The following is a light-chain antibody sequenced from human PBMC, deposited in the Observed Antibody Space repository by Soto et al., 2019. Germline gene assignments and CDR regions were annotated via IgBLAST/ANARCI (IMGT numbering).Light chain of an antibody. V-gene: IGKV2-24*01. Sequence: DIVMTQTPLSSPVTLGQPASISCRSSQGLVHSDGNTYLTWLQQRPGQPPRLLIYRISSRFSGVPDRVRGSGCGTEFTLTISSLQSEDFAVYYCQQYNYDPKVTCGVGTKLDIK. J-gene: IGKJ4*01. CDR3: QQYNYDPKVT. CDR2: RIS. CDR1: QGLVHSDGNTY.